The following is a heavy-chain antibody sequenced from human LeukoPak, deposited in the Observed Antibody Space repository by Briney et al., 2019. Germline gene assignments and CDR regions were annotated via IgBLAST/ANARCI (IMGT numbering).Heavy chain of an antibody. Sequence: ASVNVSCKASGYTFTDYYMHWVRQAPGQGLEWMGWINPNSGGTNYAQKFQGRVTMTRDTSISTAFMELSRLRSDDTAVYYCARGSMTTVTTGGNPFDSWGQGDLVTVSS. CDR3: ARGSMTTVTTGGNPFDS. D-gene: IGHD4-17*01. V-gene: IGHV1-2*02. J-gene: IGHJ5*01. CDR1: GYTFTDYY. CDR2: INPNSGGT.